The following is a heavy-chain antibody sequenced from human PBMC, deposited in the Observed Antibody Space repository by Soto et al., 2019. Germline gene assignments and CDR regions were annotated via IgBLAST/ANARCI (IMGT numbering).Heavy chain of an antibody. CDR3: ARDRGYSYGAFDY. CDR1: GFTFSSYA. D-gene: IGHD5-18*01. V-gene: IGHV3-30-3*01. CDR2: ISYDGSNK. Sequence: QVQLVESGGGVVQPGRSLRLSCAASGFTFSSYAMHWVRQAPGKGLEWVAVISYDGSNKYYADSVKGRFTISRDNSKNTLYLQMNSLRAEDTAVYYCARDRGYSYGAFDYWGQGTLVTVSS. J-gene: IGHJ4*02.